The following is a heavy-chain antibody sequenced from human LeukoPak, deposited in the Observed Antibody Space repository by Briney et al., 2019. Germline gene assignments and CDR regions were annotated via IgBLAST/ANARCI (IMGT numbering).Heavy chain of an antibody. CDR3: AKDLYSSSSSFDY. V-gene: IGHV3-7*01. D-gene: IGHD6-6*01. Sequence: GGSLRLSCAASGFTFSSYWMSWVRQAPGKGLEWVANIKQDGSEKYYVDSVKGRFTISRDNAKNTLYLQMNSLRAEDTAVYYCAKDLYSSSSSFDYWGQGTLVTVSS. CDR2: IKQDGSEK. CDR1: GFTFSSYW. J-gene: IGHJ4*02.